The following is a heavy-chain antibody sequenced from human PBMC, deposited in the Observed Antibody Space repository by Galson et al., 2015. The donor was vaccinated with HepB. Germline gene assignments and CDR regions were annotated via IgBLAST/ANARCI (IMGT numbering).Heavy chain of an antibody. Sequence: PLRLSCAASGFTFSSYGMHWVRQAPGKGLEWVAVIWYDGSNKYYADSVKGRFTISRDNSKNTLYLQMNSLRAEDTAVYYCAKELSVAGYGMDVWGQGTTVTVSS. CDR1: GFTFSSYG. J-gene: IGHJ6*02. V-gene: IGHV3-33*06. D-gene: IGHD6-19*01. CDR2: IWYDGSNK. CDR3: AKELSVAGYGMDV.